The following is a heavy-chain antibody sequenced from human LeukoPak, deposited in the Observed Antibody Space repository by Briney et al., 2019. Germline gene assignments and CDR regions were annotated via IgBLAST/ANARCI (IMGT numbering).Heavy chain of an antibody. V-gene: IGHV4-4*02. CDR1: CGSLSSNNW. J-gene: IGHJ4*02. Sequence: SETLSLTCAVSCGSLSSNNWWSWVRQPPGKGLEWIGEIFHSGSTNYNPSLKSRVTISVDKSKNQFSLKLNSVTAADTAVYYCARTTASITMIVVVIDYWGQGTLVTVSS. CDR2: IFHSGST. D-gene: IGHD3-22*01. CDR3: ARTTASITMIVVVIDY.